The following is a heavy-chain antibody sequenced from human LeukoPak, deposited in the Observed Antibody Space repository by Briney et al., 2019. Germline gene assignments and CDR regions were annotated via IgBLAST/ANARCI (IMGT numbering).Heavy chain of an antibody. J-gene: IGHJ4*02. CDR3: AKYMVATMFDY. CDR1: DGSISSRSNY. V-gene: IGHV4-39*01. D-gene: IGHD5-12*01. CDR2: IFYGGRT. Sequence: SETLSLTCTASDGSISSRSNYWGWIRQPPGKGLEWIGSIFYGGRTYYNPSLKSRVTISVDTSNNQFSLNLNSVTAADTAVYYCAKYMVATMFDYWGQGTLVTVSS.